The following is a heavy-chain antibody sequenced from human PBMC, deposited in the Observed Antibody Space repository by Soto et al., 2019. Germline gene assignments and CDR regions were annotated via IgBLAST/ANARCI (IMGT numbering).Heavy chain of an antibody. V-gene: IGHV1-69*01. CDR2: ITPMFGTP. J-gene: IGHJ4*02. D-gene: IGHD3-22*01. CDR1: GGTFSRYT. Sequence: QVQLVQSGAEVKKPGSSVKVSCKASGGTFSRYTITWVRQAPGQGLEWMGGITPMFGTPNYAQKFQGRVTITADEYTSTDYLEMNSLRSEDTAMYYCARDGTLYDSRGYYYHYWGQGTLVTVSS. CDR3: ARDGTLYDSRGYYYHY.